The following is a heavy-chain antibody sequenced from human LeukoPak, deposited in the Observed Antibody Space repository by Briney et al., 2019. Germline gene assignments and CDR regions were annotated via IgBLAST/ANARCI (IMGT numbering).Heavy chain of an antibody. V-gene: IGHV3-23*01. J-gene: IGHJ4*02. CDR2: ISGSGGST. CDR1: GLTFSNNW. CDR3: ATGEYPL. Sequence: GGSLRLFCTASGLTFSNNWMMWVRQAPGKGLEWVSAISGSGGSTYYADSVKGRFTISRDNSKNTLSLPMDGLRAEDTAVYYCATGEYPLWAQGTLVTVSS. D-gene: IGHD3-10*01.